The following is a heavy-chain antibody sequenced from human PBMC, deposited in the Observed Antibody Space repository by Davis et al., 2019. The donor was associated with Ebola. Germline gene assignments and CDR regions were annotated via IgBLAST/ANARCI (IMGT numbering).Heavy chain of an antibody. CDR1: GFTFSSYA. D-gene: IGHD1-26*01. CDR2: ISSSSSYI. Sequence: GGSLRLSCAASGFTFSSYAMSWVRQAPGKGLEWVSSISSSSSYIYYADSVKGRFTISRDNAKNSLYLQMNSLRVDDMAVYYCARSIVEATRWFDPWGQGTLVTVSS. CDR3: ARSIVEATRWFDP. V-gene: IGHV3-21*01. J-gene: IGHJ5*02.